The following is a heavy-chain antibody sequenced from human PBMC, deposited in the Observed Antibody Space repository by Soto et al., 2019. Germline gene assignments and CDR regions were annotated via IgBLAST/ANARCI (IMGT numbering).Heavy chain of an antibody. V-gene: IGHV3-21*01. CDR1: GFTFSSYS. Sequence: EVQLVESGGGLVKPGGSLRLSCAASGFTFSSYSMNWVRQAPGKGLEWVSSISSSSSYIYYADSVKGRFTISRDNAKNSLYLQMNSLRAEDTAVYYCAREGIAVARYYFDYWGQGTPVTVSS. CDR3: AREGIAVARYYFDY. D-gene: IGHD6-19*01. CDR2: ISSSSSYI. J-gene: IGHJ4*02.